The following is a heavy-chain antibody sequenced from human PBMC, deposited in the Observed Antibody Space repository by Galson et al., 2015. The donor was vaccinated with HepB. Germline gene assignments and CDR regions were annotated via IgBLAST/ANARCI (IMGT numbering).Heavy chain of an antibody. Sequence: TLSLTCTVSGGSISSGSYYWSWIRQPAGKGLEWIGRIYTSGSTNYNPSLKSRVTMSVDTSKNQFSLKLSSVTAADTAVYYCATSSRYVYSYGLVLRRGEIFDWGQGTSVTVSS. CDR2: IYTSGST. J-gene: IGHJ6*02. CDR1: GGSISSGSYY. V-gene: IGHV4-61*02. CDR3: ATSSRYVYSYGLVLRRGEIFD. D-gene: IGHD5-18*01.